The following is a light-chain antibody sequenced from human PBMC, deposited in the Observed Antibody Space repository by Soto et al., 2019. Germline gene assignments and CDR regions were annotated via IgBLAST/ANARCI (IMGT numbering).Light chain of an antibody. V-gene: IGLV2-11*01. CDR3: CSYAGRYPYVV. Sequence: QSVLTQPRSVSGSPGQSVTISCTGTSSDVGGYNYVSWYQHHPGKAPKLMIYDVTKRPSGVPDRFSGSKSGSTASLTISGLQAEDEADYHCCSYAGRYPYVVFGGGTKVTVL. CDR1: SSDVGGYNY. CDR2: DVT. J-gene: IGLJ2*01.